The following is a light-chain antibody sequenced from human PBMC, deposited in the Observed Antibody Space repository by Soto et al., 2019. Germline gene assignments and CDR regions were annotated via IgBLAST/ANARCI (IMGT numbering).Light chain of an antibody. CDR2: GAS. CDR1: QSVSSNY. J-gene: IGKJ1*01. CDR3: QRYGGSPRT. Sequence: EIVLTQSPGTLSLSPGERATLSCRASQSVSSNYLAWYQQKPGQAPRLLIYGASSRATGIPDRFSGSGSGTEFTLTISRMEPEDLAVYYCQRYGGSPRTFGQGTKVEIK. V-gene: IGKV3-20*01.